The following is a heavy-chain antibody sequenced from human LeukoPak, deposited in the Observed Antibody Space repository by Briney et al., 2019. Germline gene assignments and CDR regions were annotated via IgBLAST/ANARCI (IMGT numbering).Heavy chain of an antibody. CDR1: GFTFSSYG. CDR3: ARGGGNCLDY. J-gene: IGHJ4*02. Sequence: GGSLRLSCAASGFTFSSYGMHWVRQAPGKGLEWVAVISYDGSNKYYADSVKGRFTISRNNSKNTLYLQMNSLRAEDTAVYYCARGGGNCLDYWGQGTLVAVSS. D-gene: IGHD3-16*01. CDR2: ISYDGSNK. V-gene: IGHV3-30*19.